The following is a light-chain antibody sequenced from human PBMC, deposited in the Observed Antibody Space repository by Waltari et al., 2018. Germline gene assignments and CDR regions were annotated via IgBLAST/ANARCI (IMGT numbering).Light chain of an antibody. CDR2: EAS. CDR3: QQVYSYPPS. Sequence: AVQMTQSPSSLSASVGDRVTITCRASQDIINDLGWFQQKPGTAPKLLIYEASILPSGVPSRVSGSESGTYFTLTISSLEPDDSATYYGQQVYSYPPSFGQGTNLEI. CDR1: QDIIND. V-gene: IGKV1-6*01. J-gene: IGKJ2*01.